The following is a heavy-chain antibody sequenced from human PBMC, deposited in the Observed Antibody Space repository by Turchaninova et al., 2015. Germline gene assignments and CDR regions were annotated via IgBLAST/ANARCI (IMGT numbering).Heavy chain of an antibody. J-gene: IGHJ5*02. CDR2: TEPRGDDT. D-gene: IGHD2-2*03. Sequence: GYTFSDYYMPWVRQAPGQGLEWMGITEPRGDDTRYAQKLQGRVIVTRDTSASTVYMELSSMTSEDTAVYFCARPAGYCSTTSCYYWFDPWGQGTLVTVSS. V-gene: IGHV1-46*04. CDR3: ARPAGYCSTTSCYYWFDP. CDR1: GYTFSDYY.